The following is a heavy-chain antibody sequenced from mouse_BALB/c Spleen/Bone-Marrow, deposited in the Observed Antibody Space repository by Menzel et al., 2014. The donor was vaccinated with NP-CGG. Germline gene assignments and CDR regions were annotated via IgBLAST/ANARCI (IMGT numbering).Heavy chain of an antibody. CDR1: GYSITSAYA. D-gene: IGHD1-3*01. J-gene: IGHJ2*01. Sequence: EVQGVESGPGLVKPSQSLSLPCTVTGYSITSAYAWNWIRQFPGNNLEWMGYISSSGLTSYNPSLKGRIPIARDTSKNQFFLQLNSVTTEDTATYYCARSGNFFDFWGQGTTLTVSS. V-gene: IGHV3-2*02. CDR3: ARSGNFFDF. CDR2: ISSSGLT.